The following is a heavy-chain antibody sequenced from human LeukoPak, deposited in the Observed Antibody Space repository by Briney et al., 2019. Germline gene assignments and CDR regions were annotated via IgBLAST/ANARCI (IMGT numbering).Heavy chain of an antibody. CDR3: ARAGYSSGWSSPFRWFDP. CDR2: IYYSGST. Sequence: SETLSLTCTVSGGSISSYYWSWIRQPPGKGLEWIGYIYYSGSTNYNPSLKSRVTISVDTSKNQFSLKLSTVTAADTAVYYCARAGYSSGWSSPFRWFDPWGQGTLVTVSS. J-gene: IGHJ5*02. D-gene: IGHD6-19*01. CDR1: GGSISSYY. V-gene: IGHV4-59*01.